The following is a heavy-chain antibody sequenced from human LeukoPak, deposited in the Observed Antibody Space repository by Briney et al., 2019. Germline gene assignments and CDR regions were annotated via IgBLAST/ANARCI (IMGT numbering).Heavy chain of an antibody. CDR3: AKQGSAWDVDY. D-gene: IGHD6-19*01. CDR2: ISGTGGAT. J-gene: IGHJ4*02. CDR1: GFTFSSYA. Sequence: GGSLRLSCAASGFTFSSYAMSWVRQAPGRGLEWVSAISGTGGATYYADSVRGRFTISRDNSKNTLFLQMNSLRVEDTAVYYCAKQGSAWDVDYWGQGTLVTVSS. V-gene: IGHV3-23*01.